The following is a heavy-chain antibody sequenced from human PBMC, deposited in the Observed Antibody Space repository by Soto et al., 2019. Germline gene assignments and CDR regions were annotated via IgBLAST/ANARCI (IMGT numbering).Heavy chain of an antibody. V-gene: IGHV1-46*01. CDR1: GYTFTSYY. Sequence: ASVKVSCKASGYTFTSYYMHWVRQAPGQGLEWMGIINPSGGSTSCAQKFQGRVTMTRDTSTSTVYMELSSLRSEDTAVYYCARDLPGDYGTDYWGQGTLVTVSS. CDR3: ARDLPGDYGTDY. J-gene: IGHJ4*02. CDR2: INPSGGST. D-gene: IGHD4-17*01.